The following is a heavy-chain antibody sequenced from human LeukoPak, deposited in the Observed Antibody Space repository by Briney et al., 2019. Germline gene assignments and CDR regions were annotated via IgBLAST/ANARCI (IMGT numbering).Heavy chain of an antibody. CDR3: AGIYYGGPTHDAFGI. D-gene: IGHD3-10*01. J-gene: IGHJ3*02. CDR1: GFTVSSNY. CDR2: IYSGGST. Sequence: GGSPRLSCAASGFTVSSNYMSWVRQAPGKGLEWVSVIYSGGSTYYADSVKGRFTISRDNSKNTLYLQMNGLRAEDTAVYYCAGIYYGGPTHDAFGIWGQGAMVTVSS. V-gene: IGHV3-53*01.